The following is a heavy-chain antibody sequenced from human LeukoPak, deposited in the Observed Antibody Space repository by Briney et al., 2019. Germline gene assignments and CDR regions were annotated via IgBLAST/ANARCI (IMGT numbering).Heavy chain of an antibody. CDR2: IRSDSSYK. V-gene: IGHV3-30*02. J-gene: IGHJ4*02. CDR1: GFSFRNYG. Sequence: GGSLRLSCVASGFSFRNYGMHWVRQAPGKGLEWVTFIRSDSSYKYYADSVKGRFTTSRDNSKSTLDLQMNSLRPEDTALYYCARDDQAFWPYWGQGTLVTVSS. D-gene: IGHD3-3*01. CDR3: ARDDQAFWPY.